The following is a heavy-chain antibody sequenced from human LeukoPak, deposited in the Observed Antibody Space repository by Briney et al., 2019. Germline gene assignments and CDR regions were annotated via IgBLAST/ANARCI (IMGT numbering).Heavy chain of an antibody. Sequence: GGSLRLSCAASGFTFNSYAMSWVRQAPGKGLEWVSGISGSGGSTYYADSVKGRFTISKDTSKNTLYLQMNSLRAEDTAVYYCAKDQGWDGNWFDPWGQGTLVTVSS. V-gene: IGHV3-23*01. D-gene: IGHD1-26*01. J-gene: IGHJ5*02. CDR3: AKDQGWDGNWFDP. CDR1: GFTFNSYA. CDR2: ISGSGGST.